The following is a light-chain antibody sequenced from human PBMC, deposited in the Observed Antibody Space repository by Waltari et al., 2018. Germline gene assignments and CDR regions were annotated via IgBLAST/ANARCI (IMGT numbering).Light chain of an antibody. CDR1: SLRTSY. V-gene: IGLV3-19*01. CDR2: GKE. CDR3: HSRKGSDNQVV. J-gene: IGLJ3*02. Sequence: SSELTQGPDVSVALGQTVKITCQGDSLRTSYANWYQVKPGQAPLLVLFGKEKRPSGIPDRISGYSSGTTSSLTITGAQAEDEADYYCHSRKGSDNQVVFGGGTKLTVL.